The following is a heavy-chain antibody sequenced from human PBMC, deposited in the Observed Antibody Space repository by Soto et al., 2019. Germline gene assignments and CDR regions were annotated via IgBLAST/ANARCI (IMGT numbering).Heavy chain of an antibody. Sequence: GGSLRLSCAASGFTFSDHYMTWIRQAPGKGLEWISYINPSGTYTHYADSVKGRFTISRDNAEKSLYLHMNSLRTEDTALYYCARGHHSMDVWGQGATVTVSS. CDR3: ARGHHSMDV. J-gene: IGHJ6*02. CDR1: GFTFSDHY. V-gene: IGHV3-11*06. CDR2: INPSGTYT.